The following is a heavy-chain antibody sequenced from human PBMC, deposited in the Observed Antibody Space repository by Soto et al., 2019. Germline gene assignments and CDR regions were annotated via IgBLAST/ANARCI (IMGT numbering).Heavy chain of an antibody. CDR1: GFTFSTYW. CDR2: IKPDGSEK. Sequence: GSLRLSCGASGFTFSTYWMSWVRQAPGKGLEWVANIKPDGSEKWYVDSVKGRFTISRDNAKNSLYLQMISLRVEDTAMYYCVRGDYHDTTGPFSDAFDIWGQGTMVTVSS. D-gene: IGHD3-22*01. V-gene: IGHV3-7*04. CDR3: VRGDYHDTTGPFSDAFDI. J-gene: IGHJ3*02.